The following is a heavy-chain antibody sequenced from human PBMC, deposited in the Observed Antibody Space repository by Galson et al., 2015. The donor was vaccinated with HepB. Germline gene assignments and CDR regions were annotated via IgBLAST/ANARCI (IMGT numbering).Heavy chain of an antibody. D-gene: IGHD1-26*01. Sequence: SLRLSCAASGFSFSSYAMHWVRQAPGKGLEWVAVIWFDGTNKYYGDSVRGRFTISRDNPTRTLYLQMNSLRADDTAVYYCARGGNGSHVIGMDVWGQGTTVIVSS. CDR1: GFSFSSYA. J-gene: IGHJ6*02. V-gene: IGHV3-33*01. CDR3: ARGGNGSHVIGMDV. CDR2: IWFDGTNK.